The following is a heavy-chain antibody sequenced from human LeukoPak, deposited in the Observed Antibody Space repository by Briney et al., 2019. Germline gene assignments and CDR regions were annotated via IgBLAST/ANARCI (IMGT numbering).Heavy chain of an antibody. V-gene: IGHV4-34*01. J-gene: IGHJ5*02. CDR2: INHSGST. CDR1: GGSFSGYY. CDR3: ARGFQYYYGSGSP. D-gene: IGHD3-10*01. Sequence: PSETLSLTCAVYGGSFSGYYWSWIRQPPGKGLEWIGEINHSGSTNYNPSLKSRVTISVGTSKNQFSLKLSSVTAADTAVYYCARGFQYYYGSGSPWGQGTLVTVSS.